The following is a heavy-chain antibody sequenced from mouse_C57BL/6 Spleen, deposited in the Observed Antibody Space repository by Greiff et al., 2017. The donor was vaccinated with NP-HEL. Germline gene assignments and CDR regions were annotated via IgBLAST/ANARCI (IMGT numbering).Heavy chain of an antibody. CDR3: ARDGDSEGPYFDY. D-gene: IGHD3-3*01. CDR1: GYSITSGYY. CDR2: ISYDGSN. V-gene: IGHV3-6*01. Sequence: EVKLMESGPGLVKPSQSLSLTCSVTGYSITSGYYWNWIRQFPGNKLEWMGYISYDGSNNYNPSLKNRISITRDTSKNQFFLKLNSVTTEDTATYYCARDGDSEGPYFDYWGQGTTLTVSS. J-gene: IGHJ2*01.